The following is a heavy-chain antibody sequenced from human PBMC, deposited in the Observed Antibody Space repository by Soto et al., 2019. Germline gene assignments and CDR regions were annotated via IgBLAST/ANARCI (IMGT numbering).Heavy chain of an antibody. CDR1: GFTFSSYE. D-gene: IGHD6-13*01. V-gene: IGHV3-48*03. CDR2: ISSSGSTI. J-gene: IGHJ6*02. CDR3: ARDLLTLGQQLVWGYYGMDV. Sequence: QTGGSLRLSCAASGFTFSSYEMNWVRQAPGKGLEWVSYISSSGSTIYYADSVKGRFTISRDNAKNSLYLQMNSLRAEDTAVYYCARDLLTLGQQLVWGYYGMDVWGQGTTVTVSS.